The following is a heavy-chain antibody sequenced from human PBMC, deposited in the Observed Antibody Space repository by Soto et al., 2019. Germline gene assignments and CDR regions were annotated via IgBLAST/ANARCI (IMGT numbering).Heavy chain of an antibody. Sequence: PGGSLRLSCAASGFTFSSYAMSWVRQAPGKGLEWVSAISGSGGSTYYADSVKGRFTISRDNSKNTLYLQMNSLRAEDTVVYYCAKGDNWNCDNWFDPWGQGTLVTVSS. CDR1: GFTFSSYA. CDR3: AKGDNWNCDNWFDP. CDR2: ISGSGGST. D-gene: IGHD1-7*01. J-gene: IGHJ5*02. V-gene: IGHV3-23*01.